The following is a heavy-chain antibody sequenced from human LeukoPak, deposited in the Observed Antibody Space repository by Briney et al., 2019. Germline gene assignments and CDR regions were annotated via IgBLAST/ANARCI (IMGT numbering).Heavy chain of an antibody. CDR1: GFSFSNYW. J-gene: IGHJ4*02. V-gene: IGHV3-7*01. D-gene: IGHD1-7*01. Sequence: PVGSLRLSCVTSGFSFSNYWVNWVRLAPGKGLEWVAIIKVDGSEEHYVDSVRGRFTVSRDNAKNSLYLQMSSLRVEDTAVYYCARSNYGPENWGQGTLVTVSS. CDR3: ARSNYGPEN. CDR2: IKVDGSEE.